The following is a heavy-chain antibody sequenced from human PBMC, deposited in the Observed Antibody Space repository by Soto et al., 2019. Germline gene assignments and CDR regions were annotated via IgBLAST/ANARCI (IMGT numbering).Heavy chain of an antibody. D-gene: IGHD3-10*01. Sequence: ASVKVSCKASGYTFTSYGISWVRQAPGQGLEWMGWISAYNGNTNYAQKLQGRVTMTTDTSTSTAYMELRSLRSDDTAVYYCARACGSGSYYSQCYFDYWGQGTLVTVSS. CDR2: ISAYNGNT. J-gene: IGHJ4*02. CDR3: ARACGSGSYYSQCYFDY. V-gene: IGHV1-18*01. CDR1: GYTFTSYG.